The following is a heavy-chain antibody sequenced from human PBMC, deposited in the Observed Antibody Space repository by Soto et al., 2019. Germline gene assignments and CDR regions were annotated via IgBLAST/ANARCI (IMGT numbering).Heavy chain of an antibody. CDR3: AAAKKDYGIRYYYYYIDV. V-gene: IGHV4-31*03. Sequence: SETLSLTCTVSGGSISNGGYYWNWIRQHPGMGLQWIGYSHYSGSTYYNPSLKSRVTISVDTSKNQFSLKLSSVTAADTAVYYCAAAKKDYGIRYYYYYIDVWGKGTTVTVSS. J-gene: IGHJ6*03. D-gene: IGHD3-10*01. CDR1: GGSISNGGYY. CDR2: SHYSGST.